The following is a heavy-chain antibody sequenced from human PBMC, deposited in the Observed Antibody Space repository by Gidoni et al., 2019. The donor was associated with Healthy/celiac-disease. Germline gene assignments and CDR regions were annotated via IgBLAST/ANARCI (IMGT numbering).Heavy chain of an antibody. CDR3: ARGFHDYGDYAGFQH. J-gene: IGHJ1*01. CDR2: ST. Sequence: STYYNPSLKSRVTISVDTSKNQFSLKLSSVTAADTAVYYCARGFHDYGDYAGFQHWGQGTLVTVSS. V-gene: IGHV4-30-2*05. D-gene: IGHD4-17*01.